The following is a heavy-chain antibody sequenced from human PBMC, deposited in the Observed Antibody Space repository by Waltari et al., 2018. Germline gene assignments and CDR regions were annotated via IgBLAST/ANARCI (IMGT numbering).Heavy chain of an antibody. J-gene: IGHJ3*02. CDR3: AMGNGAVIKDSFDT. V-gene: IGHV1-8*01. CDR2: MNPNSGST. Sequence: QLQLVQSGAEVKKPGASVKVSCKASGYTFPSYDMNWVRRATGQGLEWMGWMNPNSGSTGYAQKFQGRVTMTRDTSISTAYMELSSLTSEDTAVYYCAMGNGAVIKDSFDTWGQGTMVTVSS. CDR1: GYTFPSYD. D-gene: IGHD3-10*01.